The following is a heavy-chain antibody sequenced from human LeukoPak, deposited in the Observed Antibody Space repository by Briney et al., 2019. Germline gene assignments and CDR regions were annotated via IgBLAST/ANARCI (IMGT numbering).Heavy chain of an antibody. J-gene: IGHJ4*02. Sequence: GGSLRLSCAASGFTFTDAWMTWVRQAPGKGLEWVGRIETKTDGETTDYAAPVKGRFTISRDDSKNTLYLQMNSLKTEYTAVYYCTSQYNWKDAVDFWGQGTLVTVSS. CDR3: TSQYNWKDAVDF. D-gene: IGHD1-1*01. V-gene: IGHV3-15*04. CDR1: GFTFTDAW. CDR2: IETKTDGETT.